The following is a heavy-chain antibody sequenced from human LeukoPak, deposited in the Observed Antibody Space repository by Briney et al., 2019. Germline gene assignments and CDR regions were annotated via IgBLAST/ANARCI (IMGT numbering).Heavy chain of an antibody. J-gene: IGHJ1*01. CDR3: ARAPSEIGGYYPEYFRH. V-gene: IGHV3-74*01. D-gene: IGHD3-22*01. CDR2: IKGDGNT. Sequence: PGGSLRLSCAASGFTFSSYWMHWVRQAPGKGLVWVSRIKGDGNTNYADSVKGRFTISRDNAKNTLSLQMNSLRDEDTGVYYCARAPSEIGGYYPEYFRHWGQGTLVTVSS. CDR1: GFTFSSYW.